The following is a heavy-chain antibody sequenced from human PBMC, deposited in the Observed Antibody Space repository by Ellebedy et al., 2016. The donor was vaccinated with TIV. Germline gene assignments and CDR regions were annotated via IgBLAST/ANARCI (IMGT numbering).Heavy chain of an antibody. J-gene: IGHJ5*02. CDR1: GFTFSNAW. V-gene: IGHV3-15*07. D-gene: IGHD3-10*01. Sequence: GESLKISCAASGFTFSNAWMNWVRQVPGKGLEWVGRIRSKTDGGTIDYAAPVKGRFTISRDDSKNTLYVQMNSLKTEDTAVYYCTTGGSGRVSWGQGTLVTVSS. CDR2: IRSKTDGGTI. CDR3: TTGGSGRVS.